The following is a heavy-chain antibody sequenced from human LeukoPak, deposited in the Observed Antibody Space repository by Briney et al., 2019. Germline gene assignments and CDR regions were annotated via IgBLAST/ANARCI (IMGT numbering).Heavy chain of an antibody. CDR2: ISSSGSTI. CDR3: ASFPTYYYDSSGYY. Sequence: GGSLRLSCAASGFIFSSYSMNWIRQAPGKGLEWVSYISSSGSTIYYADSVKGRFTISRDNAKNSLYLQMNSLRAEDTAVYYCASFPTYYYDSSGYYWGQGTLVTVSS. J-gene: IGHJ4*02. CDR1: GFIFSSYS. V-gene: IGHV3-48*04. D-gene: IGHD3-22*01.